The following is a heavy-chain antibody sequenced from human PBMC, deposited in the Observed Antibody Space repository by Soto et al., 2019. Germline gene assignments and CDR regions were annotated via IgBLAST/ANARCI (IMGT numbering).Heavy chain of an antibody. Sequence: GVTLRPYALNSVRPALGKELEWVAVISYDGRNKYYAESVKGRFTISRDNSKNTLYLQMNSLRAEDTAVYYFVRENRVTIFVVVFMYGMAVRVHGT. CDR2: ISYDGRNK. CDR1: GVTLRPYA. D-gene: IGHD3-3*01. CDR3: VRENRVTIFVVVFMYGMAV. J-gene: IGHJ6*02. V-gene: IGHV3-30*04.